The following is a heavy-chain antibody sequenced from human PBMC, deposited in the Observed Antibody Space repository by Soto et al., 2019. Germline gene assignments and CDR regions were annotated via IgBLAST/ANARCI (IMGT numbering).Heavy chain of an antibody. CDR1: GFIFSSYS. Sequence: GGSLRLSCAASGFIFSSYSMSWVRQAPGKGLEWVSAISADAGSTFYVDSVRGRFTVSRDNSKNTLYLHMNSLTAEDTAIYYCAKGVAPDYWGHGTLVTVSS. CDR2: ISADAGST. V-gene: IGHV3-23*01. CDR3: AKGVAPDY. J-gene: IGHJ4*01. D-gene: IGHD2-15*01.